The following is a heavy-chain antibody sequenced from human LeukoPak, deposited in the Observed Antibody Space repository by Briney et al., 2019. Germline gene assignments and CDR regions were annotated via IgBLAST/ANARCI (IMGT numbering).Heavy chain of an antibody. V-gene: IGHV1-2*02. CDR2: IDPDSGGT. J-gene: IGHJ3*02. CDR3: AREVLIDAFDI. CDR1: GHTFTGYK. Sequence: ASVKVSCKASGHTFTGYKMHWVRQAPGQGLEWMGWIDPDSGGTKFAQKFQGRVTMTRDTSISTGYMELSRLRSDDTAVYYCAREVLIDAFDIWGQGTMVTVSS.